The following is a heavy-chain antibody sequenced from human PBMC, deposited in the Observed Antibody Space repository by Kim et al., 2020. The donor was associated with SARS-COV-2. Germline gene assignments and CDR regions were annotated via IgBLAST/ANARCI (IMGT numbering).Heavy chain of an antibody. CDR1: GYSISSGYY. D-gene: IGHD3-16*01. CDR3: ASTSGGRANYYYGMDV. V-gene: IGHV4-38-2*02. CDR2: IYHSGST. J-gene: IGHJ6*01. Sequence: SETLSLTCTVSGYSISSGYYWGWIRQPPGKGLEWIGSIYHSGSTYYNPSLKSRVTISVDTSKNQFSLKLSSVTAADTAVYYCASTSGGRANYYYGMDVWG.